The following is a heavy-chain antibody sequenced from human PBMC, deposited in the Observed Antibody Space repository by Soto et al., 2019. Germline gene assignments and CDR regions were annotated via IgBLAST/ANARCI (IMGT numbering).Heavy chain of an antibody. V-gene: IGHV4-30-4*01. CDR2: IYHSGST. J-gene: IGHJ4*02. CDR3: ARGRAYYDSSGYYYIDY. Sequence: TLSLTCTVSGGSISSDDYYCIWIRQPPGKGLEWIGYIYHSGSTYYNPSLKSRVSISVDTSKNQFSLKLSSVTAADTAVYYCARGRAYYDSSGYYYIDYWGQGALVTVSS. D-gene: IGHD3-22*01. CDR1: GGSISSDDYY.